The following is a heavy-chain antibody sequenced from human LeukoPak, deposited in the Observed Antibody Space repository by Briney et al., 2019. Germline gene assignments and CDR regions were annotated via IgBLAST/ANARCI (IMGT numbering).Heavy chain of an antibody. Sequence: SETLSLTCAVYGGSFSGYYWSWIRQPPGKGLEWIGEINHSGSTNYNPSLKSRVTTSVDTSKNQFSLKLSSVTAADTAVYYCARGFVSVSYSGTYYFDYWGQGTLVTVSS. CDR2: INHSGST. CDR3: ARGFVSVSYSGTYYFDY. V-gene: IGHV4-34*01. J-gene: IGHJ4*02. CDR1: GGSFSGYY. D-gene: IGHD5-12*01.